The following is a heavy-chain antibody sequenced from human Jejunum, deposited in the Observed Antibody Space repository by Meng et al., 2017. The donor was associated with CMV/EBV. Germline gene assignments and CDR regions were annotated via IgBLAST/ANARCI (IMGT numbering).Heavy chain of an antibody. CDR3: ARGRFGYFDL. CDR1: GGSISSYH. J-gene: IGHJ2*01. CDR2: IYDSGSA. V-gene: IGHV4-59*01. Sequence: SLTCNVSGGSISSYHWSWIRQLPGKGLEWIGYIYDSGSANYNPSLKSGVTILIDTSKRQFSLKLTSVTPADTAVYYCARGRFGYFDLWGRGTLVTVSS. D-gene: IGHD3-16*01.